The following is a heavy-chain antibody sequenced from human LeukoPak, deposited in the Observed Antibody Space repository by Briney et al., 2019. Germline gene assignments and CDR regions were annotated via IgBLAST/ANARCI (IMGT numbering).Heavy chain of an antibody. CDR1: GFTFSEYY. Sequence: PGGSLRLSCAASGFTFSEYYLTWIRQAPGKGLEWVSSISSSGSMTHHADSVNGRFTISRDNAKNSLFLQMNSLRAEDTAVYYCARDGWSSRSSPYFDYWGQGTLVTVSS. J-gene: IGHJ4*02. CDR2: ISSSGSMT. D-gene: IGHD6-6*01. V-gene: IGHV3-11*04. CDR3: ARDGWSSRSSPYFDY.